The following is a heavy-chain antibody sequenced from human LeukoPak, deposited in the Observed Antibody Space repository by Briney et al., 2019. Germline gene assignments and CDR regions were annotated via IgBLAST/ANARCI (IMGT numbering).Heavy chain of an antibody. CDR3: ARDHLSSGSSPDYYYYYYMDV. J-gene: IGHJ6*03. V-gene: IGHV3-74*01. D-gene: IGHD6-19*01. CDR2: IKSDGSST. Sequence: GGSLRLSCEASGFTFSSYWMHWVRQGPGKGLVWVSRIKSDGSSTSYADSVKGQFTISRDNAKNTLYLQMNSLRAEDTAVYYCARDHLSSGSSPDYYYYYYMDVWGKGTTVTISS. CDR1: GFTFSSYW.